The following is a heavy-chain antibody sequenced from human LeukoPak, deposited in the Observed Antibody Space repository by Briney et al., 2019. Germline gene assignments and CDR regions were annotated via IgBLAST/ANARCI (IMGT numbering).Heavy chain of an antibody. CDR2: IYPGDSDT. J-gene: IGHJ4*02. CDR1: GYSLTSYW. D-gene: IGHD2-2*01. V-gene: IGHV5-51*01. Sequence: GESLKISCKGSGYSLTSYWIGWVRQMPGKGLEWMGIIYPGDSDTRYSPSFQGQVTISADKSISTAYLQWSSLKASDTAMYYCARTSTIPATTSTTGSFDYWGQGTLVTVSS. CDR3: ARTSTIPATTSTTGSFDY.